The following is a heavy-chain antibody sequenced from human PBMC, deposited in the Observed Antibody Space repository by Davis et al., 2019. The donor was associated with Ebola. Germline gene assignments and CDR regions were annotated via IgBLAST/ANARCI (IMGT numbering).Heavy chain of an antibody. V-gene: IGHV3-23*01. CDR1: GFTLSSYE. CDR2: ISGSGGNT. D-gene: IGHD1-14*01. CDR3: ARDRGIIHYGMDV. Sequence: GESLKISCEASGFTLSSYEINWVRQAPGKGLEWVSSISGSGGNTFYADSVRGRFTISRDNSKNTLYLQMNSLRAEDTAVYYCARDRGIIHYGMDVWGQGTTVTVSS. J-gene: IGHJ6*02.